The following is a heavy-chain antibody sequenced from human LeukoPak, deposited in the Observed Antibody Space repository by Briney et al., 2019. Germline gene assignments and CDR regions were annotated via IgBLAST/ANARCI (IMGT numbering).Heavy chain of an antibody. CDR1: AGAISNSSSY. Sequence: SETLSLTCTVSAGAISNSSSYWGWLRPPPGKGLEWIGTVYYTGTTYYNPSLKSRLTISVDSSKNQFSLKLTSMTAADTAVFYCATAYSGSYYYFDYWGQGTLVTVSS. CDR3: ATAYSGSYYYFDY. V-gene: IGHV4-39*01. J-gene: IGHJ4*02. CDR2: VYYTGTT. D-gene: IGHD1-26*01.